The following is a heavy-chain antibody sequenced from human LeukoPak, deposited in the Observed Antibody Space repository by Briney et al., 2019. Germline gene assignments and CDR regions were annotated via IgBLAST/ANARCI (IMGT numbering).Heavy chain of an antibody. Sequence: SETLSLTCTVSGGSISSYYWSWIRQPPGKGLEWIGYIYYSGSTNYNPSLKSRVTISVDTSKNQFSLKLSSVTAADTAVYYCARGRRDDYVWGSYRYAFYLDYWGQGTLVTVSS. CDR3: ARGRRDDYVWGSYRYAFYLDY. V-gene: IGHV4-59*12. J-gene: IGHJ4*02. CDR2: IYYSGST. CDR1: GGSISSYY. D-gene: IGHD3-16*02.